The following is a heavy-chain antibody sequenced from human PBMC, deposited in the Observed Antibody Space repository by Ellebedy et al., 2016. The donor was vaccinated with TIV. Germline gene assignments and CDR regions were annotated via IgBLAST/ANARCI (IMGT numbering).Heavy chain of an antibody. CDR1: GFTFSSYA. D-gene: IGHD2-21*02. J-gene: IGHJ4*02. CDR2: ISYDGSNK. CDR3: AKGEHIVVVTATPPDY. Sequence: GGSLRLXXAASGFTFSSYAMHWVRQAPGKGLEWVAVISYDGSNKYYADSVKGRFTISRDNSKNTLYLQMNSLRAEDTAVYYCAKGEHIVVVTATPPDYWGQGTLVTVSS. V-gene: IGHV3-30-3*01.